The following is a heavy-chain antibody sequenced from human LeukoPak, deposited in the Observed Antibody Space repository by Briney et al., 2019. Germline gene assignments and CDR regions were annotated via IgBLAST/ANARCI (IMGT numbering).Heavy chain of an antibody. CDR2: INTNTGNP. Sequence: ASVKVSCKASGYTFTNYAMNWVRQAPGQGLEWMGWINTNTGNPTYAQGSTGRFVFSLDTSVSTSFLEISSLRAEDTAVYYCARDRSGYLYAGFDIWGQGTMVTVSS. CDR1: GYTFTNYA. CDR3: ARDRSGYLYAGFDI. V-gene: IGHV7-4-1*02. D-gene: IGHD3-3*01. J-gene: IGHJ3*02.